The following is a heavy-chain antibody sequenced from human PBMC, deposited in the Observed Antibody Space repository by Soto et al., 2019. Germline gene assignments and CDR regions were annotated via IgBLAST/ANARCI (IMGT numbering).Heavy chain of an antibody. CDR2: MNPNSGNT. J-gene: IGHJ4*02. Sequence: ASVKVSCKASGYTFTSYYINWVRQATGQGLEWMGWMNPNSGNTGYAQKFQGRVTMTRNTSISTAYMELSSLRSEDTAIYYCAKSAPMDAGDKYYYDFWGQGALVTVSS. D-gene: IGHD4-17*01. V-gene: IGHV1-8*01. CDR1: GYTFTSYY. CDR3: AKSAPMDAGDKYYYDF.